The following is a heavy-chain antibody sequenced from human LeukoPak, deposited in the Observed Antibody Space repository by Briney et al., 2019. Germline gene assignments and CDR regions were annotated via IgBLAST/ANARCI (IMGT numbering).Heavy chain of an antibody. D-gene: IGHD3-16*01. CDR1: GGSISDYY. Sequence: SETLSLTCTVFGGSISDYYWSWFRQPPGKGLESIGYIHYSGTTNYYPSLKSRVTISLDTSKNQFSLRLSSVTAADTAVYYCARHRGGNWFDPWGQGTLVTVSS. CDR2: IHYSGTT. CDR3: ARHRGGNWFDP. V-gene: IGHV4-59*08. J-gene: IGHJ5*02.